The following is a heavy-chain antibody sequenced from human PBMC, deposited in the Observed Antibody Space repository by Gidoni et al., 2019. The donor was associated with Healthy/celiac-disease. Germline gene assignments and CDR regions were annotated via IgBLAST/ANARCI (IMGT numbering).Heavy chain of an antibody. CDR3: ARHRPGYYGSGSFLDAFDI. D-gene: IGHD3-10*01. Sequence: QLQLQESGPGLVKPSETLSLTCTVSGGSISSSSYYWGWIRQPPGKGLEWIGSIYYSGSTYYNPSLKSRVTISVDTSKNQFSLKLSSVTAADTAVYYCARHRPGYYGSGSFLDAFDIWGQGTMVTVSS. CDR2: IYYSGST. J-gene: IGHJ3*02. V-gene: IGHV4-39*01. CDR1: GGSISSSSYY.